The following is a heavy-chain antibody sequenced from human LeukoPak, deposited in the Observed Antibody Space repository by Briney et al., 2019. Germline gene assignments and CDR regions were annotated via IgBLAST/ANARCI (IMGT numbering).Heavy chain of an antibody. CDR3: ARRGFSGQYYFDY. CDR1: GGSLSGYY. Sequence: SATLSITCADSGGSLSGYYWSWIRQPPGKGLEWIGEINHSGSTNYNPSLKSRVTLSVDTSRNQFSLKLSSVPAADTAVYYCARRGFSGQYYFDYWGQGTLVTVSS. D-gene: IGHD3-3*01. CDR2: INHSGST. V-gene: IGHV4-34*01. J-gene: IGHJ4*02.